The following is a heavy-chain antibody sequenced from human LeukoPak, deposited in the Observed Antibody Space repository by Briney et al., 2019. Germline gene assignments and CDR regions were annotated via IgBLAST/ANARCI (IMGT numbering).Heavy chain of an antibody. Sequence: SETLSLTCTVSGGSISSSSYYWGWIRQPPGKGLEWIGSIYYSGSTYYNPSLKSRVTISVDTSKNQFSLKLSSVTAADTAVYYCARHTAAAGTWGVDYWGQGTLVTVSS. V-gene: IGHV4-39*01. J-gene: IGHJ4*02. CDR2: IYYSGST. CDR1: GGSISSSSYY. CDR3: ARHTAAAGTWGVDY. D-gene: IGHD6-13*01.